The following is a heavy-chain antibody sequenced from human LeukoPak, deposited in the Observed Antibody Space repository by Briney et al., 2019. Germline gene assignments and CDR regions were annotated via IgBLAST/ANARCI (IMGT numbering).Heavy chain of an antibody. CDR2: INWNGGST. V-gene: IGHV3-20*04. Sequence: GGSLRLSCAASGFTFDDYGMSWVRQAPGKGLEWVSGINWNGGSTGYADSVKGRFTISRDNAKNSLYLQMNSLRAEDTAVYYCAREQWLVFYYYYMDVWGKGTTVTVSS. CDR1: GFTFDDYG. CDR3: AREQWLVFYYYYMDV. J-gene: IGHJ6*03. D-gene: IGHD6-19*01.